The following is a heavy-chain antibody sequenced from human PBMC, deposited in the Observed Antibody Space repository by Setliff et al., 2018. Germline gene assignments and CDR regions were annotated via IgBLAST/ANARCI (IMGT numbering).Heavy chain of an antibody. Sequence: GSLRLSCAASGFTFSSYSMNWVRQAPGKGLEWVSSISSSSSYIYYADSVKGRFTISRDNAKTSLYLQMNSLSAEDTAVYYCARGGEWLVPHAFDIWGQGTMVTVSS. CDR1: GFTFSSYS. J-gene: IGHJ3*02. CDR2: ISSSSSYI. D-gene: IGHD6-19*01. V-gene: IGHV3-21*01. CDR3: ARGGEWLVPHAFDI.